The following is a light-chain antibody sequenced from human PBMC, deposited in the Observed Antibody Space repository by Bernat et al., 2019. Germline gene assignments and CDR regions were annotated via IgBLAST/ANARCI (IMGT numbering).Light chain of an antibody. CDR2: DVS. CDR1: QSVSYF. V-gene: IGKV3-11*01. Sequence: EIVLTQSPATLSLSPGERATLSCRASQSVSYFLAWYQQKPGQAPRLLTYDVSKRATGIPGRFSGSGSGTDFTLTISSLEPEDFAVYYCQQRRNWPYTFGQGTKLDLK. J-gene: IGKJ2*01. CDR3: QQRRNWPYT.